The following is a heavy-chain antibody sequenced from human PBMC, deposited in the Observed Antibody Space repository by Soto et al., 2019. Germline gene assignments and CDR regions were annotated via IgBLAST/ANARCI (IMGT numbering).Heavy chain of an antibody. Sequence: QVQLQESGPGLVKPSQTLSLTCTVSGRSISSGDFYWSWIRQDPGKGLEWIGYISYNGDTYYNPSLKSRVTISVDTSKNQVSLKMTSVTAADTAVYYCARDGPFGSGSYRTFDPWGQGTLATVSS. CDR1: GRSISSGDFY. CDR3: ARDGPFGSGSYRTFDP. V-gene: IGHV4-31*03. CDR2: ISYNGDT. J-gene: IGHJ5*02. D-gene: IGHD3-10*01.